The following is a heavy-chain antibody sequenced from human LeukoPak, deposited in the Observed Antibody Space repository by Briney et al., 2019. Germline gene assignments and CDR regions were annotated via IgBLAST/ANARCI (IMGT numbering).Heavy chain of an antibody. Sequence: GGSLRLSCAASGFTFSSYWMNWVRQAPGKGLEWVSSISSSSSYIYYADSVKGRFTISRDNAKNSLYLQMNSLRAEDTAVYYCARDYYGSGSCPWFDPWGQGTLVTVSS. CDR1: GFTFSSYW. J-gene: IGHJ5*02. CDR3: ARDYYGSGSCPWFDP. CDR2: ISSSSSYI. D-gene: IGHD3-10*01. V-gene: IGHV3-21*01.